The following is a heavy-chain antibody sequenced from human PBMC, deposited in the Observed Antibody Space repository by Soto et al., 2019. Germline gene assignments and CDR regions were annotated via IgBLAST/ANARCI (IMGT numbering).Heavy chain of an antibody. Sequence: QVQLQESGPGLVKPSETLSLTCTVSGGSISPYYWSWIRQPPGKGLEWIGYVYYSGNTNYNPSLESRVTISVDTSRNQFSLNLTSATAADTAVYYCARKGAAASYAHYYMDVWVRWTTVTVSS. D-gene: IGHD6-13*01. V-gene: IGHV4-59*01. CDR2: VYYSGNT. CDR1: GGSISPYY. CDR3: ARKGAAASYAHYYMDV. J-gene: IGHJ6*03.